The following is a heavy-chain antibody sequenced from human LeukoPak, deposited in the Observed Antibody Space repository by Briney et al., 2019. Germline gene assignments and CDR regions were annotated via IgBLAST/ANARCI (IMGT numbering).Heavy chain of an antibody. CDR2: INSGGSTL. D-gene: IGHD1-1*01. Sequence: GGSLRLSCAASGFTFSSYEMNWVRQAPGKGLEWVSYINSGGSTLYYADSVKGRFTISRDNAKNSLYLQMNSLRDEDTAVYYCARIHNLGILAHFDYWGQGTLVTVSS. V-gene: IGHV3-48*03. CDR3: ARIHNLGILAHFDY. CDR1: GFTFSSYE. J-gene: IGHJ4*02.